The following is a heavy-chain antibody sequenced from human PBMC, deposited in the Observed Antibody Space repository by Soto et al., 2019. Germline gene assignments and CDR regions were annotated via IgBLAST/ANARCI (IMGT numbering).Heavy chain of an antibody. D-gene: IGHD3-10*01. V-gene: IGHV4-30-4*01. J-gene: IGHJ4*02. Sequence: QVQLQESGPGLVKPSQTLSLTCTVSGGSISSGDYYWSWIRQPPGKGLEWIGYIYYSGSTYYNPALQTRATISVDTSKTTFSLKLSSVTAADTAVYYCARVGGFGATTIDYWGQGTLVTVSS. CDR3: ARVGGFGATTIDY. CDR1: GGSISSGDYY. CDR2: IYYSGST.